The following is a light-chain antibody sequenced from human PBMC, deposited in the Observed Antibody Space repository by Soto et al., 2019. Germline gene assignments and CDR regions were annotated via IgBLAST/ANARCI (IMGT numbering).Light chain of an antibody. V-gene: IGKV3D-15*01. J-gene: IGKJ5*01. CDR2: GAS. Sequence: DIVLTQSPGTLSLSTGERATLSCRASQSVSSNLAWYQQKPGQAPRLLIYGASTRATGIPARFSGSGSGTEFTLTISSLQSEDFAVYYCQQYNNWPPSITFGQGTRLEI. CDR3: QQYNNWPPSIT. CDR1: QSVSSN.